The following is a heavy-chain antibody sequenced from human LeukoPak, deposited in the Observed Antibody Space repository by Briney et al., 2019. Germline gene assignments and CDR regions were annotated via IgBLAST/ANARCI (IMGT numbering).Heavy chain of an antibody. CDR1: GFTVSSDY. Sequence: GGSLRLSCAASGFTVSSDYMSWVRQAPGKGLEWVSSISSSSSYIYYADSVKGRFTISRDNAKNSLYLQMNSLRAEDTAVYYCASDYYNSSGYYGDAFDIWGQGTMVTVSS. D-gene: IGHD3-22*01. J-gene: IGHJ3*02. V-gene: IGHV3-21*01. CDR3: ASDYYNSSGYYGDAFDI. CDR2: ISSSSSYI.